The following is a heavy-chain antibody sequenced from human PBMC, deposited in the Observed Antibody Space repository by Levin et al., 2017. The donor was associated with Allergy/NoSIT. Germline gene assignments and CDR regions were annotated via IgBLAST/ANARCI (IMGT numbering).Heavy chain of an antibody. CDR3: ARLYTYGSRLGDWFDP. CDR1: GGSIRTYY. J-gene: IGHJ5*02. V-gene: IGHV4-59*08. CDR2: IYYSGST. D-gene: IGHD5-18*01. Sequence: SQTLSLPCTVSGGSIRTYYWSWIRQPPGKGLEWIGYIYYSGSTNYNPSLKSRVTISVDTSKNQFSLKLTSVTAADTAVYYCARLYTYGSRLGDWFDPWGQGTLVTVSS.